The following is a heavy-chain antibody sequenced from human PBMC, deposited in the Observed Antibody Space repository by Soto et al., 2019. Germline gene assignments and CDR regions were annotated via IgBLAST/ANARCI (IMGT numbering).Heavy chain of an antibody. CDR1: GGSINGYY. D-gene: IGHD2-15*01. CDR2: VYHSGRT. J-gene: IGHJ4*02. Sequence: SETLSLTCSVCGGSINGYYWSWIRQPPGKGLEWIGYVYHSGRTNYNPSLKRRVTISVDTSKNQFSLNLTSVTAADTAVYFCGRNGCRGGSCYDRGIDSWGQGMSLTVSS. V-gene: IGHV4-59*01. CDR3: GRNGCRGGSCYDRGIDS.